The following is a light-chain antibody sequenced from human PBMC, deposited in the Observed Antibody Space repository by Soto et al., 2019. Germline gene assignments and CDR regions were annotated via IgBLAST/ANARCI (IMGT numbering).Light chain of an antibody. CDR2: DAS. J-gene: IGKJ1*01. CDR1: QSISSW. CDR3: KQYNSYCWT. Sequence: DIQMTQSPSTLSASVGDRVTITCRASQSISSWLAWYQQKPGKAPKLLIYDASSLESGVPSRFSGSGSGTEFTLTISSMQTDDFDTYYCKQYNSYCWTFGQGTKVAIK. V-gene: IGKV1-5*01.